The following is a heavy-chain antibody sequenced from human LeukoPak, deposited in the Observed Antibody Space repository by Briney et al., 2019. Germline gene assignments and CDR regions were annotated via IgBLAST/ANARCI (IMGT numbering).Heavy chain of an antibody. CDR2: INAGNGNT. Sequence: ASVKVSCKASGYTFTSYAMHWVRQAPGQRLEWMGWINAGNGNTKYSQEFRGRVTITRDTSASTAYMELSSLRSEDMAVYYCARALSRYYYDSSGYHKEYYFDYWGQGTLVTVSS. J-gene: IGHJ4*02. CDR1: GYTFTSYA. D-gene: IGHD3-22*01. CDR3: ARALSRYYYDSSGYHKEYYFDY. V-gene: IGHV1-3*03.